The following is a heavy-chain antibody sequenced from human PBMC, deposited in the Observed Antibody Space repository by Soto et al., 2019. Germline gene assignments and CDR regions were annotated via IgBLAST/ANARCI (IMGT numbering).Heavy chain of an antibody. D-gene: IGHD5-12*01. CDR2: ISGSGGST. Sequence: EVQLFESGGGLVQPGGSLRLSCAASGFTFSSYAMSWVRQAPGKGLEWVSAISGSGGSTYYADSVKGRFTISRDNSKNTLYLQMNSLRAEDTAVYYCAKDLSGYPLYYYYMDVWGKGTTVTVSS. V-gene: IGHV3-23*01. CDR1: GFTFSSYA. J-gene: IGHJ6*03. CDR3: AKDLSGYPLYYYYMDV.